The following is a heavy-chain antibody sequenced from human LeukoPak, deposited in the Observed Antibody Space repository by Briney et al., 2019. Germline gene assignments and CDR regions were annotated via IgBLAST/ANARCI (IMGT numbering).Heavy chain of an antibody. D-gene: IGHD3-9*01. V-gene: IGHV3-7*03. CDR2: IKQDGTEE. CDR1: GFTFSSSW. CDR3: AKWGPYDILTGRIN. J-gene: IGHJ4*02. Sequence: GGSLRLSCVASGFTFSSSWMSWVRRAPGKGLEWVANIKQDGTEEYYVDSVRGRFSISKDNAKNSLYLQMNSLRAEDTAVYYCAKWGPYDILTGRINWGQGTLVTVSS.